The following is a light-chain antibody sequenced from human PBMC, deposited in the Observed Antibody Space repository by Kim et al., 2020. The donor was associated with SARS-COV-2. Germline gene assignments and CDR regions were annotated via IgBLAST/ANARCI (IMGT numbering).Light chain of an antibody. CDR3: QVWDSSSDSWV. V-gene: IGLV3-21*04. J-gene: IGLJ3*02. CDR1: NIGSKS. CDR2: YDS. Sequence: APRKTARITCGGNNIGSKSVHWYQQKPGPAPVLVIYYDSDRPSGIPERFSGSNSGNTATLTISRVEAGDEADYYCQVWDSSSDSWVFGGGTQLTVL.